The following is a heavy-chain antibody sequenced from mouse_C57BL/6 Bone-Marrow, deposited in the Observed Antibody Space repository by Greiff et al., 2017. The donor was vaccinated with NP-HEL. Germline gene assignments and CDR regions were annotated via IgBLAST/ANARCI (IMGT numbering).Heavy chain of an antibody. CDR1: GYTFTSYW. D-gene: IGHD1-1*01. V-gene: IGHV1-69*01. J-gene: IGHJ2*01. Sequence: QVQLKQPGAELVMPGASVKLSCKASGYTFTSYWMHWVKQRPGQGLEWIGEIDPSDSYTNYNQKFKGKSTLTVDKSSSTAYMQLSSLTSEDSAVYYCARASYYGSSPDYWGQGTTLTVSS. CDR3: ARASYYGSSPDY. CDR2: IDPSDSYT.